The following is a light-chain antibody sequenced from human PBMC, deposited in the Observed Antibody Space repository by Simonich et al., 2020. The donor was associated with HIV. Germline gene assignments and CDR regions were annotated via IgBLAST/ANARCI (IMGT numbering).Light chain of an antibody. Sequence: DIVMTQSPVTLSVSPGERATLSCRASQNVSSNLAWYQQNPGQAPSLLIYGASTRATGIPASFSGSGSGTEFALTISSLQSEDFAVYYCQQYNNWPYTFGQGTKLEIK. V-gene: IGKV3-15*01. CDR3: QQYNNWPYT. CDR1: QNVSSN. J-gene: IGKJ2*01. CDR2: GAS.